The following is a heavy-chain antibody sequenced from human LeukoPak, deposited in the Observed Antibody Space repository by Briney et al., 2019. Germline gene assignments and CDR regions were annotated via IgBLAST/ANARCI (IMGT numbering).Heavy chain of an antibody. CDR3: VHTGGAAASTEYFDL. CDR2: IYWDDDK. D-gene: IGHD4-17*01. V-gene: IGHV2-5*02. CDR1: GFSLNSLGEG. J-gene: IGHJ2*01. Sequence: ESGPTLVKPTQTLTLTCTFSGFSLNSLGEGVGWIRQPPGKALEWLALIYWDDDKRYSPSLESSVTITKDTSKNQVVLTMTHIDTVDTGTYYCVHTGGAAASTEYFDLWGRGTLVTVSS.